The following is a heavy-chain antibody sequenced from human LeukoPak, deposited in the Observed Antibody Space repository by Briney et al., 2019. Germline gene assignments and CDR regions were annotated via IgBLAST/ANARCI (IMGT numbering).Heavy chain of an antibody. Sequence: GASVKVSCKASGYTFTSYYMHWVRQAPGQGLEWMGIINPSGGSTSCAQKFQGRVTMTRDTSTSTVYMELSSLRSEDTAVYYCARDPSYYYDSSGYYYDYWGQGTLATVSS. J-gene: IGHJ4*02. D-gene: IGHD3-22*01. CDR3: ARDPSYYYDSSGYYYDY. V-gene: IGHV1-46*01. CDR2: INPSGGST. CDR1: GYTFTSYY.